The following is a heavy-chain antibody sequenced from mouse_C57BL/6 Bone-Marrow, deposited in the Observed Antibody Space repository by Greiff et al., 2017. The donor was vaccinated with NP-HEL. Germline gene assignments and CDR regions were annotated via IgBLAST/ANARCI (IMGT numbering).Heavy chain of an antibody. CDR2: IDPSDSYT. CDR3: ARPRDY. J-gene: IGHJ4*01. CDR1: GYTFTSYW. Sequence: VQLQQPGAELVKPGASVKLSCKASGYTFTSYWMQWVKQRPGQGLEWIGEIDPSDSYTNYNQKFKGKATLTVDTSSSTAYMQLSSLTSEDSAVYYCARPRDYWGQGTSVTVSS. V-gene: IGHV1-50*01.